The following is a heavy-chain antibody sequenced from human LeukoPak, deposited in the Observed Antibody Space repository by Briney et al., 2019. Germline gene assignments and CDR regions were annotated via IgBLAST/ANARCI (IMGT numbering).Heavy chain of an antibody. CDR2: IDHGEST. V-gene: IGHV4-34*01. CDR1: GGSFSGYY. J-gene: IGHJ4*02. D-gene: IGHD3-9*01. Sequence: SETLSLTCAVYGGSFSGYYWSWVRQPPGKGLEWIGEIDHGESTNYNPSLKSRVTISVDTSKNQFSLKLSSVTAADTAVYYCARGGYYDILTGYYNVAYFDYWGQGTLVTVSS. CDR3: ARGGYYDILTGYYNVAYFDY.